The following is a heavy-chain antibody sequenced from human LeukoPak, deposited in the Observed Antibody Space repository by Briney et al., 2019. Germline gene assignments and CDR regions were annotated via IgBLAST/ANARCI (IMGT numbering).Heavy chain of an antibody. CDR1: GFSLSTSGVG. Sequence: SGPTLVNPTQTLTLTCTFSGFSLSTSGVGVGWIRQPPGKALEWLALIYWNDDKRYSPPLKSRLTITKDTSKNQVVLTMTNMDPVDTATYYCAHGLVGGGYCSSTSCLDAFDIWGQGTMVTVSS. J-gene: IGHJ3*02. D-gene: IGHD2-2*01. CDR2: IYWNDDK. V-gene: IGHV2-5*01. CDR3: AHGLVGGGYCSSTSCLDAFDI.